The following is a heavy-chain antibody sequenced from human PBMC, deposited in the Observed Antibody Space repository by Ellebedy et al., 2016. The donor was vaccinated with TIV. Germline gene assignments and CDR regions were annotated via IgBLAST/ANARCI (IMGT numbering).Heavy chain of an antibody. CDR1: GYTFTGYY. Sequence: AASVKVSCKASGYTFTGYYMHWVRQAPGQGLEWMGWINPNSGGTNYAQEFQGRVTMTRDTSISTAYMELSRLRSDDTAVYYCARDFDYGDYYYFDYWGQGTLVTVSS. CDR3: ARDFDYGDYYYFDY. V-gene: IGHV1-2*02. D-gene: IGHD4-17*01. J-gene: IGHJ4*02. CDR2: INPNSGGT.